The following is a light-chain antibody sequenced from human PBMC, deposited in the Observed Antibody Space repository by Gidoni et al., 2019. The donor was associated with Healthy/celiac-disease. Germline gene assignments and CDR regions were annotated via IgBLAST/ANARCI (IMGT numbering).Light chain of an antibody. V-gene: IGKV1-27*01. CDR1: QGISNY. CDR3: QKYNSLGT. J-gene: IGKJ1*01. CDR2: AAS. Sequence: DIQMTQSPSSLSASVGDRVTITCRASQGISNYLAWYQQKPGKVPKLLIYAASTLQSGVPSRFSGSGSGTDLTLTISSLQAEDVATYYCQKYNSLGTFGQGTKVEIK.